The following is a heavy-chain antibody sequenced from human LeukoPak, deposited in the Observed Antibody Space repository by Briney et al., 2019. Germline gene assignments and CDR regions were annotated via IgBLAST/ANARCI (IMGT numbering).Heavy chain of an antibody. CDR2: ITHSGSFI. J-gene: IGHJ4*02. CDR3: ARDVRYSQDY. Sequence: PGGSLRLSCAASGFTFSDYAMNWLRQAPGKGLEWISYITHSGSFITYADSVKGRFTISRDNAKNSLYLQMNSLRAEDTAVYHCARDVRYSQDYWGQGTLVTVSS. CDR1: GFTFSDYA. V-gene: IGHV3-48*01. D-gene: IGHD5-18*01.